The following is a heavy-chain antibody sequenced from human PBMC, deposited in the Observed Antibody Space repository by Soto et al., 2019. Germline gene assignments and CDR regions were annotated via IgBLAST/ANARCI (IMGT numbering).Heavy chain of an antibody. D-gene: IGHD3-10*01. V-gene: IGHV2-5*02. J-gene: IGHJ4*02. CDR2: IYWDDDK. CDR1: GFSLTSSGVG. CDR3: TRSRGPLDY. Sequence: SGPTLVNPTPTLTLTCTFSGFSLTSSGVGVGWIRQSPGKVLEHLALIYWDDDKRYSPSLKSRLTITKDISENQVVLTMTNMDPMDTGTYYCTRSRGPLDYWGQGAQVTVSS.